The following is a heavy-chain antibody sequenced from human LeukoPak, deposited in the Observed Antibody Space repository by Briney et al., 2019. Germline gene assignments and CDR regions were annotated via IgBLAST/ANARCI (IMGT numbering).Heavy chain of an antibody. J-gene: IGHJ4*02. V-gene: IGHV7-4-1*02. CDR2: INTNTGNP. CDR3: TRALNYGSGKTNDY. CDR1: GYTFGNFA. Sequence: GASVKVSCKASGYTFGNFAINWVRQAPGQGLEWMGWINTNTGNPTYAQGFTGRFVFSLDTSVGTTYLQISSLTAEDTAVYYCTRALNYGSGKTNDYWGQGTLVTVSS. D-gene: IGHD3-10*01.